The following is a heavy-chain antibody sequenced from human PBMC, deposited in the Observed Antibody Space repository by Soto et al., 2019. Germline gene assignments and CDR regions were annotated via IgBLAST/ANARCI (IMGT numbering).Heavy chain of an antibody. D-gene: IGHD3-22*01. CDR2: ISGSGGSR. CDR1: GFTFNSYA. Sequence: EVQLLESGGGMVEPGGSLRLSCAASGFTFNSYAMTWVRQAPGRGLEWVSGISGSGGSRFYADSVKGRFTISRENSRNTLSLQMNSLRAEDTAVYYCAKKYYVDSPGYYSRDAFDVWGQGTAVTVSS. J-gene: IGHJ3*01. V-gene: IGHV3-23*01. CDR3: AKKYYVDSPGYYSRDAFDV.